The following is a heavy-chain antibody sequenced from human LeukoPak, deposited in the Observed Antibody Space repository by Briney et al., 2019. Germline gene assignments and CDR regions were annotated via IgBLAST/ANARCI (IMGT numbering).Heavy chain of an antibody. CDR2: INPNSGST. V-gene: IGHV1-2*06. J-gene: IGHJ4*02. D-gene: IGHD2-15*01. CDR1: GYTFTGYY. Sequence: GASVKVSCMASGYTFTGYYMHWVRQAPGQGLEWMGRINPNSGSTNYAQKLQGRVTMNRDTSISTAYMELSRLRSDDTAVYYCARAPQYCSSGSCYYFDYWGQGTLVTVSS. CDR3: ARAPQYCSSGSCYYFDY.